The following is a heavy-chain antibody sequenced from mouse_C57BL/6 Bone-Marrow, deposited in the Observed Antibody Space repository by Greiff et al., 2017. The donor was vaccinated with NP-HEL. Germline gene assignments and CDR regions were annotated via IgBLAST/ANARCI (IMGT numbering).Heavy chain of an antibody. D-gene: IGHD2-1*01. CDR3: ASIYYGNYWYFDV. Sequence: EVKLVESGGGLVQPGGSLKLSCAASGFTFSDYYMYWVRQTPEKRLEWVAYISNGGGSTYYPDTVKGRFTISRDNAKNTLYLQMSRLKSEDTAMYYCASIYYGNYWYFDVWGTGTTVTVSS. CDR2: ISNGGGST. CDR1: GFTFSDYY. J-gene: IGHJ1*03. V-gene: IGHV5-12*01.